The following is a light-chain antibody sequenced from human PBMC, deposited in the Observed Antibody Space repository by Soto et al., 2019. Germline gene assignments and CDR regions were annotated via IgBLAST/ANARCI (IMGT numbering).Light chain of an antibody. CDR2: GAS. V-gene: IGKV3-20*01. CDR1: QSISSNY. CDR3: QQSGNSPPYT. Sequence: VLTQSPGTLSLSPGERATISCRASQSISSNYLAWYQHKPGQAPRLLIYGASSRATGIPHRFSGSGSGTDFTLTISRLEPEDCGVFYCQQSGNSPPYTFGQGTRLEIK. J-gene: IGKJ2*01.